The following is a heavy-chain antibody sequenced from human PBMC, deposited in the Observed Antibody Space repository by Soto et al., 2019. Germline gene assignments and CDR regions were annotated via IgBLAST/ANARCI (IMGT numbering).Heavy chain of an antibody. Sequence: TGGSLRLSCAASGFTFSSYGMHWVRQAPGKGLEWVAVISYDGSNKYYADSVKGRFTISRDNSKNTLYLQMNSLRAEDTAVYYCAKDTSIAARNADYWGQGTLVTV. CDR1: GFTFSSYG. V-gene: IGHV3-30*18. CDR2: ISYDGSNK. CDR3: AKDTSIAARNADY. D-gene: IGHD6-6*01. J-gene: IGHJ4*02.